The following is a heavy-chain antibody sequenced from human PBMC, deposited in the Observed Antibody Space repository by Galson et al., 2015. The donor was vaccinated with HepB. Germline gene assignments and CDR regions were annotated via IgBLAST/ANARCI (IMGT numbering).Heavy chain of an antibody. CDR3: TTVVRIATNIGGDAFDV. CDR1: GYALTTSD. CDR2: MNPKTGDT. V-gene: IGHV1-8*01. D-gene: IGHD1-26*01. Sequence: SVKVSCKASGYALTTSDINWVRQATGQGLEWMGWMNPKTGDTAYAQKFQGRLTMTRDTSVSTAYMELSSLTSEDTAIYYCTTVVRIATNIGGDAFDVWGQGTMVTASS. J-gene: IGHJ3*01.